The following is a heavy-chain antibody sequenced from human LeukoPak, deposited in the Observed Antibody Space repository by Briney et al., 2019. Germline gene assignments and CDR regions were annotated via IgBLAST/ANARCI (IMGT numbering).Heavy chain of an antibody. CDR3: ARGRYVDWLFDY. Sequence: GSLRLSCAASGFDCSRYWMTWVRQAPGKGLEWVANIEQDGGEEYYVDSVKGRFTISRDNAKNSLYLQMNSLRVEGTAVYYCARGRYVDWLFDYWGQGTLVTVSS. CDR2: IEQDGGEE. V-gene: IGHV3-7*03. D-gene: IGHD3-9*01. J-gene: IGHJ4*02. CDR1: GFDCSRYW.